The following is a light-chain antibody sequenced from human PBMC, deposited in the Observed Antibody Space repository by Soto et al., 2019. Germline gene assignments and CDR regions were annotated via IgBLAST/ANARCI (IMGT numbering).Light chain of an antibody. V-gene: IGLV2-14*03. CDR2: DVN. CDR1: SSDVGGYNF. CDR3: PSYTTSSTYV. J-gene: IGLJ1*01. Sequence: QSALTQPASVSGAPGESITISCTGTSSDVGGYNFVSWYQHHPGKAPKLIIYDVNNRPSGVSNRFSGSKSGNTASLTISGLQAEDEADYYCPSYTTSSTYVFGTGTKVTVL.